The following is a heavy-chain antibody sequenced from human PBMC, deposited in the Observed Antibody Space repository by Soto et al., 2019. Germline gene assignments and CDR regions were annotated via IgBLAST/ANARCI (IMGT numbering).Heavy chain of an antibody. J-gene: IGHJ4*02. CDR2: IYYSGST. Sequence: QRQLQESGPGLVKPSETLSLTCTVSGGSISSSSYYWGWIRQPPGKGLEWIGSIYYSGSTYYNPSLKSRVTISVDTSKNQFSLKLSSVTAADTAVYYCARQELDSSGWFDYWGQGTLVTVSS. CDR1: GGSISSSSYY. V-gene: IGHV4-39*01. D-gene: IGHD6-19*01. CDR3: ARQELDSSGWFDY.